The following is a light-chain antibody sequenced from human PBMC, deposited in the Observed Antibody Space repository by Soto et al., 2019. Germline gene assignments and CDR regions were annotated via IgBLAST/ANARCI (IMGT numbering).Light chain of an antibody. CDR2: EGT. J-gene: IGLJ2*01. CDR3: CSYAGSRTHVV. Sequence: QAVVTQPASVSGSPGQSITISCTGTSSDVGSYNLVSWYQQHPGKAPKLMIYEGTKRPSGVSNRFSGSKSGNTASLTISGLQAEDEADYYCCSYAGSRTHVVFGGGTKLPVL. V-gene: IGLV2-23*01. CDR1: SSDVGSYNL.